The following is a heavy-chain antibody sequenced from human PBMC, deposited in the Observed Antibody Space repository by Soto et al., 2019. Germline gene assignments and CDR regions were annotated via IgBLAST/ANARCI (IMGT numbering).Heavy chain of an antibody. D-gene: IGHD6-19*01. CDR2: IIPIFGTA. J-gene: IGHJ4*02. V-gene: IGHV1-69*13. CDR3: ARDLGTGWYTY. Sequence: ASVKVSCKASRGTFSSYAISWVRQAPGQGLEWMGGIIPIFGTANYAQNFQGRVTIAADESTNTAYMELSSLRSEDTAVYYCARDLGTGWYTYWGQGTLVTVSS. CDR1: RGTFSSYA.